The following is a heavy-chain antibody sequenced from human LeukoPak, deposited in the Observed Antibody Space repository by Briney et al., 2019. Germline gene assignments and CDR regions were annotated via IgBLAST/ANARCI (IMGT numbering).Heavy chain of an antibody. J-gene: IGHJ2*01. Sequence: GGSLRLSCAASGFTFSSYSMNWVRQAPGKGLEWVSSISSSSSYIYYADSVKGRFTISRDNAKNSLYLQMNSLRAEDTAVYFCARELADGDSIGWHLDLWGRGTQVTVSS. CDR1: GFTFSSYS. CDR2: ISSSSSYI. V-gene: IGHV3-21*01. CDR3: ARELADGDSIGWHLDL. D-gene: IGHD4-17*01.